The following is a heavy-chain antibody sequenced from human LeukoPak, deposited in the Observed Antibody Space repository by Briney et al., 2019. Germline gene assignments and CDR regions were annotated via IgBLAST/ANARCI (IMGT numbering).Heavy chain of an antibody. Sequence: GGSLRLSCAASAFTFSSYSMNWVRQAPGKGLEWASSISSSSSYIYYADSVKGRFTISRDNAKNSLYLQMNSLRAEDTAVYYCASQDPAAGTGYFDYWGQGTLVTVSS. J-gene: IGHJ4*02. CDR3: ASQDPAAGTGYFDY. CDR2: ISSSSSYI. D-gene: IGHD6-13*01. V-gene: IGHV3-21*01. CDR1: AFTFSSYS.